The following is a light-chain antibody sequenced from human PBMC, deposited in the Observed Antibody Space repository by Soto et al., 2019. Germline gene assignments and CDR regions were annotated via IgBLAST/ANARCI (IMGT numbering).Light chain of an antibody. CDR2: DVS. J-gene: IGLJ2*01. V-gene: IGLV2-14*01. CDR3: SSYTTTSTWV. CDR1: ITDVGSSNY. Sequence: QSALTQPASVSGSPGQSITISCTGTITDVGSSNYVSWYKQHPGKAPKLMIYDVSNRPSRVSNRFSGSKSGNTASLTISGLQAEDEADYYCSSYTTTSTWVFGGGTKVTVL.